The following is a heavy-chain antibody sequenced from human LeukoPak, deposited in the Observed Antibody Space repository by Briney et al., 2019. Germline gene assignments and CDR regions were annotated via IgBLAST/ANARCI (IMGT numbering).Heavy chain of an antibody. J-gene: IGHJ6*03. CDR2: INYSGST. Sequence: SETLSLTCTVSGGSISSYYWSWIRRPPGKGLEWNGYINYSGSTNYNPSLKSRVTISVDTSKNQLSLKLSSVTAADTAVYYCARENLSGGSCYSIYYYYYMDVWGKGTTVTVSS. V-gene: IGHV4-59*01. CDR3: ARENLSGGSCYSIYYYYYMDV. D-gene: IGHD2-15*01. CDR1: GGSISSYY.